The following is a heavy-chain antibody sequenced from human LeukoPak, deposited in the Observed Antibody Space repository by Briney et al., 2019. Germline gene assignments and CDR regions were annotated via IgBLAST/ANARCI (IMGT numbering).Heavy chain of an antibody. CDR1: GGSFTNQF. Sequence: PSDTLSLTCGVSGGSFTNQFWTWIRQAPGQGPEWIGDINHNRVTNYNPSLKSRVTISADTSNSLSLRSVTAADTAVYFCASHYVWGRFDTWGQGTLVTVSS. D-gene: IGHD3-16*01. CDR2: INHNRVT. J-gene: IGHJ4*02. CDR3: ASHYVWGRFDT. V-gene: IGHV4-34*01.